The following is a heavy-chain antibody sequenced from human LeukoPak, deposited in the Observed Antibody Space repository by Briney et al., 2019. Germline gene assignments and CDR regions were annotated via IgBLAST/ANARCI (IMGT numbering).Heavy chain of an antibody. CDR1: VYTLTGYY. J-gene: IGHJ4*02. Sequence: GASVKVSREPSVYTLTGYYMLWVRQAPGQGLEWMGWINPNSGDTNYTQKSQGRVTMNRDTPLSTAYMELTRLRSDDTAVYYCARRGDSYGYENGVLDYWGQGILVTVSS. V-gene: IGHV1-2*02. D-gene: IGHD5-18*01. CDR2: INPNSGDT. CDR3: ARRGDSYGYENGVLDY.